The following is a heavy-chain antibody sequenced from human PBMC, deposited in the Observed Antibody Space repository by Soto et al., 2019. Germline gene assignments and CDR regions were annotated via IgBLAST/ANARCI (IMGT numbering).Heavy chain of an antibody. V-gene: IGHV1-2*02. CDR1: GYSFTGYY. CDR2: INPNNGDT. Sequence: QVQLVQSGAELKKPGASVKVSCKASGYSFTGYYIHWVRQAPGQGLEWMGWINPNNGDTIYARKLQGRITMTRDTSTSTAYMEMSSLTFDDKAVYYCASHSGYDYVFDYWGQGTLVTVSS. J-gene: IGHJ4*02. D-gene: IGHD5-12*01. CDR3: ASHSGYDYVFDY.